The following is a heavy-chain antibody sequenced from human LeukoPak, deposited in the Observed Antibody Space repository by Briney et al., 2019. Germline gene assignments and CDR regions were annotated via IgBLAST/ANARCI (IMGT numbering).Heavy chain of an antibody. J-gene: IGHJ4*02. D-gene: IGHD1-26*01. CDR1: GGTFSSYA. CDR3: ARPRTGFSGSYYFDY. CDR2: IIPILGIA. Sequence: SVKVSCKASGGTFSSYAISWVRQAPGQGLEWMGRIIPILGIANYAQKFQGRVTITADKSTSTAYMELSSLRSEDTAVYYCARPRTGFSGSYYFDYWGQGTLVTVSS. V-gene: IGHV1-69*04.